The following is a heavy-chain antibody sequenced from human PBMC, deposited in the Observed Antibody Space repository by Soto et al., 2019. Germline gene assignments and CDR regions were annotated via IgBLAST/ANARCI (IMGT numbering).Heavy chain of an antibody. V-gene: IGHV4-59*12. Sequence: SETLSLTCTVSGGSISSYYWSWIRQPPGKGLEWIGYIYYSGSTNYNPSLKSRVKISVDTSKNQFSLKLSSVTAADTAVYYCAGDTGYCSGGSCSIEYFQHWGKGTLVTVSS. CDR2: IYYSGST. J-gene: IGHJ1*01. D-gene: IGHD2-15*01. CDR1: GGSISSYY. CDR3: AGDTGYCSGGSCSIEYFQH.